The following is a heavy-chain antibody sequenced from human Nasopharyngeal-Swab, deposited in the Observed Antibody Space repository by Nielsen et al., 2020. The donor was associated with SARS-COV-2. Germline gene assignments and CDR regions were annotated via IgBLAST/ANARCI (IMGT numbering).Heavy chain of an antibody. CDR2: ISSDESTT. CDR1: GFSFSIYW. J-gene: IGHJ4*02. Sequence: GESLKISCAASGFSFSIYWMHWVRQPPGKGLVWVSGISSDESTTTYADSVKGRLTISRDNTKNTLYLQMNSLRAEDTAVYYCARDSPWQELDYWGQGTLVTVSS. CDR3: ARDSPWQELDY. D-gene: IGHD1-1*01. V-gene: IGHV3-74*01.